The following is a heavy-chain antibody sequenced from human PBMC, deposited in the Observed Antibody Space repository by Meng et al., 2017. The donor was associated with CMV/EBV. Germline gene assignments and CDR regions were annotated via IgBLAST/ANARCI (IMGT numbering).Heavy chain of an antibody. CDR1: GYTVTDYY. CDR3: ARSSGWSRFDY. CDR2: INPNDDT. J-gene: IGHJ4*02. V-gene: IGHV1-2*02. Sequence: QVPVVPSGAEVKKPDAPVKVSCKASGYTVTDYYIHWVRQAPGQWLEWMGWINPNDDTNYAQKFQGRVTMTRDMSINTVYMELSRLTSDDTAVYYCARSSGWSRFDYWGLGTLVTVSS. D-gene: IGHD6-19*01.